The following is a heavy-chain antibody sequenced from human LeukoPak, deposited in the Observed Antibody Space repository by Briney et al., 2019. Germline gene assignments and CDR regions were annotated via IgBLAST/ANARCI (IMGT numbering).Heavy chain of an antibody. CDR2: IRYDGSNK. V-gene: IGHV3-30*02. CDR1: GFTFSSYG. J-gene: IGHJ3*02. Sequence: GGSLRLSCAASGFTFSSYGMHWVRQAPGEGLEWVAFIRYDGSNKYYADSVKGRFTISRDNSKNTLYLQMNSLRPEDTTVYYCAKVGEKNMVEAFEIWGQGTRVTVSP. D-gene: IGHD2/OR15-2a*01. CDR3: AKVGEKNMVEAFEI.